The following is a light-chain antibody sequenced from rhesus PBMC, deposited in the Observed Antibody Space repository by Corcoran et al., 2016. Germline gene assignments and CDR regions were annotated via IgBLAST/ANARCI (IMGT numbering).Light chain of an antibody. CDR2: YAS. Sequence: EIVMTQSPATLSLSPGERATLSCRASQSVGSTLAWYQQKPGPAPRLLIYYASTRATGIPDRFCGSGSGTEFTLTISSLDPEDVGVYYCQKYNDWPPTFGQGTKVEIK. CDR1: QSVGST. J-gene: IGKJ1*01. CDR3: QKYNDWPPT. V-gene: IGKV3-42*02.